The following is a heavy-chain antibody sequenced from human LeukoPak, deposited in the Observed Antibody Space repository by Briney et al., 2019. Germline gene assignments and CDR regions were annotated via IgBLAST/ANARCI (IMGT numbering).Heavy chain of an antibody. D-gene: IGHD3-10*01. V-gene: IGHV4-59*01. CDR3: ASVTMVRGVIS. Sequence: SETLSLTCTVSGGSISSYYWSWIRQPPGKGLEWIGYIYYSGSTNYNPSLKSRVTISVDTSENQFSLKLSSVTAADTAVYYCASVTMVRGVISWGRGTLVTVSS. CDR2: IYYSGST. CDR1: GGSISSYY. J-gene: IGHJ4*02.